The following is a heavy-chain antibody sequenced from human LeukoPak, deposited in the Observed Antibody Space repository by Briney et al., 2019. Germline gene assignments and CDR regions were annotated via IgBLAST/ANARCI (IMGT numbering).Heavy chain of an antibody. CDR3: ARHDCGGSCYFAFGI. V-gene: IGHV4-38-2*01. CDR2: IYHSGST. J-gene: IGHJ3*02. D-gene: IGHD2-15*01. CDR1: GYSISSGYY. Sequence: PSETLSLTCAVSGYSISSGYYWGWIRQPPGKGLKWIGSIYHSGSTYYNPSLKSRVTISVDTSKNQFSLKLSSVTAADTAVYYCARHDCGGSCYFAFGIWGQGTMVTVSS.